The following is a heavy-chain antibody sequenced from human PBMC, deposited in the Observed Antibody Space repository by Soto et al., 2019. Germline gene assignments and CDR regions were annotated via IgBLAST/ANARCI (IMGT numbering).Heavy chain of an antibody. D-gene: IGHD2-15*01. J-gene: IGHJ5*02. Sequence: QITLKESGPTLVKPTQTLTLTCTFSGFSLSTSGVGVGWIRQPPGKALEWLALIYWDDDKRYSPSLKRRLTITKDTSKNQMVLTMTNMDPVDTARYYCAHSWYCSGGSCYYSSRFDPWGQGTLVTVSS. CDR2: IYWDDDK. CDR3: AHSWYCSGGSCYYSSRFDP. V-gene: IGHV2-5*02. CDR1: GFSLSTSGVG.